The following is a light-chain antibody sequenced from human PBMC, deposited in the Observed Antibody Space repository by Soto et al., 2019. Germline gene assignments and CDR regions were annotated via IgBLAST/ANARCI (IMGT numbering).Light chain of an antibody. CDR3: QHYNRYSAA. Sequence: DIQMTQSPSTLSGSVGDRVTITCRASQTISSSLAWYQQKPGKAPKLLIYKASTLKSGVPSRFSGSGSGPEFTLTISSLQPDDFATYYCQHYNRYSAAFGQGTKVELK. CDR1: QTISSS. V-gene: IGKV1-5*03. J-gene: IGKJ1*01. CDR2: KAS.